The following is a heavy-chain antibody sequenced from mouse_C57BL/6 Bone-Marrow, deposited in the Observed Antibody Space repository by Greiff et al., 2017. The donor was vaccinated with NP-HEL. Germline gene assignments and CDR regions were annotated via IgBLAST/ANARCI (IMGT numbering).Heavy chain of an antibody. D-gene: IGHD2-5*01. Sequence: VQLVESGPELVKPGASVKISCKASGYAFSSSWMNWVKQRPGKGLEWIGRIYPGDGDTNYNGKFKGKATLTADKSSSTAYMQLSSLTSEDSAVYFCARFYYSNFYYFDYWGQGTTLTVSS. CDR3: ARFYYSNFYYFDY. V-gene: IGHV1-82*01. CDR1: GYAFSSSW. J-gene: IGHJ2*01. CDR2: IYPGDGDT.